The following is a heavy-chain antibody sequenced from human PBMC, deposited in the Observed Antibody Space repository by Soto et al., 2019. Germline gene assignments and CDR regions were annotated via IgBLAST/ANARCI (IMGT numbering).Heavy chain of an antibody. V-gene: IGHV1-69*13. CDR1: GGTFTSYA. D-gene: IGHD2-2*01. CDR2: IIPVFGKA. J-gene: IGHJ6*02. Sequence: SVKVSCKASGGTFTSYAISWVRQAPGQGLEWMGGIIPVFGKANYAQKFQGRVTITADESTSTAYMELSSLRSEDTAVYYCACTRVVAVVVWHPYYCIDFWGQGTTVTGS. CDR3: ACTRVVAVVVWHPYYCIDF.